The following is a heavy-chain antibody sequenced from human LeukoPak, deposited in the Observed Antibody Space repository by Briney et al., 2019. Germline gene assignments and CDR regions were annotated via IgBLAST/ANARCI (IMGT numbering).Heavy chain of an antibody. V-gene: IGHV4-4*07. CDR2: IYTSGST. CDR3: ARQAGVVVPAAMSHHDWYFDL. CDR1: GGSISSYY. Sequence: PSETLSLTCTVSGGSISSYYWSWIRQPAGKGLEWIGRIYTSGSTNYNPSLKSRVTMSVDTSKNQFSLKLSSVTAADTAVYYCARQAGVVVPAAMSHHDWYFDLWGRGTLVTVSS. J-gene: IGHJ2*01. D-gene: IGHD2-2*01.